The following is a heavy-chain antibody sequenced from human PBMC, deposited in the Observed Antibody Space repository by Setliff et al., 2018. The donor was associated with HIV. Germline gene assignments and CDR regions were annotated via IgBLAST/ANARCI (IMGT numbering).Heavy chain of an antibody. J-gene: IGHJ5*02. CDR2: IYYSGST. V-gene: IGHV4-59*01. Sequence: PSETLSLTCTVSGGSISSYYWSWIRQPPGKGLAWIGYIYYSGSTNYNTSLKSRVTISVDTSKNQFSLKLNSVTAADTAVYYCARGVVVAATRWFDPWGQGTLVTVST. CDR1: GGSISSYY. CDR3: ARGVVVAATRWFDP. D-gene: IGHD2-15*01.